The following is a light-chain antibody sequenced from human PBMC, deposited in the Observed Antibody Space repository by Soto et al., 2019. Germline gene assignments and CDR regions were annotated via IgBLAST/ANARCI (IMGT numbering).Light chain of an antibody. V-gene: IGLV2-14*01. J-gene: IGLJ3*02. CDR2: EVN. CDR3: SSFTSTNTWV. Sequence: QSALTQPASVSGSPGQSITISCTGTSSDVGGYNYVSWYQQHPGKAPKLMIYEVNNRPSGVSDRFSVSKSGNTASLTISGLQVEDDADYYCSSFTSTNTWVFCGGTKLTVL. CDR1: SSDVGGYNY.